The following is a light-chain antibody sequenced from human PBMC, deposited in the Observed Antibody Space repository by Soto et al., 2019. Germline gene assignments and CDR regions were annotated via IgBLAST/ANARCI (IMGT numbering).Light chain of an antibody. Sequence: EIVLTQSRGTLSFSPGERATLSCRASQSVSSNLAWYQQKPGQAPRLLLYGASTRATGIPARFSGSGSGTQFTLTISSLQSEDLAVYYCQQYNNWPPITFGQGTRLEIK. J-gene: IGKJ5*01. CDR3: QQYNNWPPIT. V-gene: IGKV3-15*01. CDR1: QSVSSN. CDR2: GAS.